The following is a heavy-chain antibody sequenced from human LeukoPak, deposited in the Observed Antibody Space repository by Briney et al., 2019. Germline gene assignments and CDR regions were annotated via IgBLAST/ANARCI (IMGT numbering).Heavy chain of an antibody. V-gene: IGHV4-4*02. CDR2: IHHSGNT. CDR1: GYSITNDNW. CDR3: VRGAGLIYSDRGGIRGYFDY. Sequence: SETLSLICDVSGYSITNDNWWSWVRQPPGKGLEWIGEIHHSGNTNYNPSLKSRVTTSMDISKNQVSLKVNSVTAADTAVYYCVRGAGLIYSDRGGIRGYFDYWGQGALVTVSS. D-gene: IGHD3-22*01. J-gene: IGHJ4*02.